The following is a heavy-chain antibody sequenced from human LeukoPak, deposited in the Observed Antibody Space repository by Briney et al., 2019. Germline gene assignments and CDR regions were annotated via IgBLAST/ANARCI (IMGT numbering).Heavy chain of an antibody. CDR1: GYNFTSYA. CDR2: IIPIFGTA. Sequence: GASVKVSCKASGYNFTSYAISWVRQAPGQGLEWMGGIIPIFGTANYARKFQGRVTITADKSTSTAYMELSSLRSEDTAVYYCARSGSTGYVISAYGYWGQGTLVTVSS. CDR3: ARSGSTGYVISAYGY. D-gene: IGHD3-9*01. V-gene: IGHV1-69*06. J-gene: IGHJ4*02.